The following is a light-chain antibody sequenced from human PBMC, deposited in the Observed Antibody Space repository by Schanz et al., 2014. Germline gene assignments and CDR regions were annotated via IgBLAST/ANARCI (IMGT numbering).Light chain of an antibody. CDR1: SSDFGRYNL. CDR3: SSYRRTATVAV. CDR2: EGS. J-gene: IGLJ1*01. Sequence: QSALTQPASVSGSPGQSITLSCTGASSDFGRYNLVSWYQQHPGKAPKLMIYEGSKRPSGVSNRFSGSKSGTSGSLAITGLQAEDEADYYCSSYRRTATVAVFGTGTKLTVL. V-gene: IGLV2-14*02.